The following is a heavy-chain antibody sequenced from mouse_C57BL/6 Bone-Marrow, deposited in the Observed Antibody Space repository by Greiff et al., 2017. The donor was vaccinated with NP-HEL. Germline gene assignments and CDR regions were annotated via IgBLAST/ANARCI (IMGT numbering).Heavy chain of an antibody. J-gene: IGHJ3*01. Sequence: VQLQQPGAELVRPGSSVKLSCKASGYTFTSYWMDWVKQRPGQGLEWIGNIYPSDSETHYNQKFKDKATLTVDKSSSTAYMQLSSLTSEDSAVYYCARFYEGFFAYWGQGTLVTVSA. CDR2: IYPSDSET. V-gene: IGHV1-61*01. D-gene: IGHD2-12*01. CDR3: ARFYEGFFAY. CDR1: GYTFTSYW.